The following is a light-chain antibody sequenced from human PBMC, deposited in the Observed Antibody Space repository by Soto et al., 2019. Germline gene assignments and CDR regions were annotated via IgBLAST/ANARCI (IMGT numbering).Light chain of an antibody. CDR1: SSNIGGNS. CDR3: GSWDSRLSASV. V-gene: IGLV1-51*01. J-gene: IGLJ1*01. CDR2: DDN. Sequence: QSVLTQPPSVSAAPGQKVTISCSGSSSNIGGNSVSWYQQLPGTAPKLLIYDDNKRPSGIPDRFSGSKSGTSATLGITGFQTGDEADYYCGSWDSRLSASVFATGPKANV.